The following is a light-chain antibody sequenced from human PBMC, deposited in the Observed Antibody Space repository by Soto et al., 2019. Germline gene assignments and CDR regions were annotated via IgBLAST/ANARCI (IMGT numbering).Light chain of an antibody. CDR2: GAS. CDR3: QQYCGSPIT. J-gene: IGKJ5*01. V-gene: IGKV3-20*01. Sequence: EVVLTQSPGTLSLSPGDRATLSCGASQRVTSKLAWYQQKPGQAPRLLISGASNRATGIPDRFSGSGSGTDFTLTISRLEPDDFELYFCQQYCGSPITFGLGTRLEI. CDR1: QRVTSK.